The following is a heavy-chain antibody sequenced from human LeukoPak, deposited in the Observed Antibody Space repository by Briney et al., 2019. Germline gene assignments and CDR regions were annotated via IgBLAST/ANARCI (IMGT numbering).Heavy chain of an antibody. CDR2: ISWNSGSI. V-gene: IGHV3-9*01. Sequence: GGSLRLSCAASGFTFDDYAMHWVRQAPGKGLEWVSGISWNSGSIGYADSVKGRFTISRDNAKNSLYLQMNSLRAEDTALYYCAKDRLGDYYDSSGYWPHYFDYWGQGTLVTVSS. D-gene: IGHD3-22*01. J-gene: IGHJ4*02. CDR3: AKDRLGDYYDSSGYWPHYFDY. CDR1: GFTFDDYA.